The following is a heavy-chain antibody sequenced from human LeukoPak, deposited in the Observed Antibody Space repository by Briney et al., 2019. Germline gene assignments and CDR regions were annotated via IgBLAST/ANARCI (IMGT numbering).Heavy chain of an antibody. Sequence: ASVKVSCKASGYTFTGYYLHWVRQAPGQGLEWMGWINPNSGGTNYAQKFQGRVTMTRDTSISTAYTELNRLRSDDTAVYYCATFAGEHQAPFDYWGQGTLVTVSS. CDR1: GYTFTGYY. CDR2: INPNSGGT. V-gene: IGHV1-2*02. D-gene: IGHD1-26*01. CDR3: ATFAGEHQAPFDY. J-gene: IGHJ4*02.